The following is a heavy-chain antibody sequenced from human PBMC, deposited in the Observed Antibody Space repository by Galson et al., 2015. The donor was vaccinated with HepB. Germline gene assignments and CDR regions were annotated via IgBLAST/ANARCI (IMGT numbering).Heavy chain of an antibody. CDR2: LIPALSRP. Sequence: SVKVSCKASGGTFSRHAVSWMRQAPGQGLQWMGRLIPALSRPTYPQRFQGRVSITVDKSASTAYLGLTGLRADDTAMYYCARDRLETTSNRFDPWGQGTLVIVSS. J-gene: IGHJ5*02. D-gene: IGHD5-24*01. V-gene: IGHV1-69*04. CDR1: GGTFSRHA. CDR3: ARDRLETTSNRFDP.